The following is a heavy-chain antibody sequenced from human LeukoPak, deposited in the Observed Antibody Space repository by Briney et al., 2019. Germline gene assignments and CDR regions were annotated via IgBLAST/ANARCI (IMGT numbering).Heavy chain of an antibody. CDR2: IYRVGST. J-gene: IGHJ6*02. D-gene: IGHD4-23*01. Sequence: GGSLRLSCAASGFTVSSNYMSWVRQAPGKGLEWVSIIYRVGSTFYADSVEGRFTISRDNSKSTLYLQMNSLRVEDTAIYYCARDGGNNSWYGMDVWGQGTTVTVSS. CDR1: GFTVSSNY. CDR3: ARDGGNNSWYGMDV. V-gene: IGHV3-66*01.